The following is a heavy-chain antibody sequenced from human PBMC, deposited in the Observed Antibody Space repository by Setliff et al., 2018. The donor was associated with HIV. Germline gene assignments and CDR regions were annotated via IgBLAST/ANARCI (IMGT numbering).Heavy chain of an antibody. J-gene: IGHJ3*02. Sequence: SETLSLTCAVSGYSVSSGYYWGWIRQPPGKGLEWIASIYYSGSTYYAPFLKSRVTISVDTSKNQFSLKLTSVTAADTAVYFCARVVPREVAPGGFDIWGQGTMVTVS. CDR2: IYYSGST. CDR3: ARVVPREVAPGGFDI. D-gene: IGHD5-12*01. CDR1: GYSVSSGYY. V-gene: IGHV4-38-2*01.